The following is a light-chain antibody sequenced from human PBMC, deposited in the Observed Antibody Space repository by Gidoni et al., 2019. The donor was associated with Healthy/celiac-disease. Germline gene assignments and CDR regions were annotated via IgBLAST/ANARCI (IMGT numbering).Light chain of an antibody. J-gene: IGKJ2*01. CDR2: YAS. CDR1: QCICSS. V-gene: IGKV6-21*01. Sequence: EYVAITCRASQCICSSLHWYQQKPDQSPKLLIQYASQSLSGVPSRFSGSGSGTDFTLTINSLEAEDAAAYYCHQSSSFPHTFGQGTKLEIK. CDR3: HQSSSFPHT.